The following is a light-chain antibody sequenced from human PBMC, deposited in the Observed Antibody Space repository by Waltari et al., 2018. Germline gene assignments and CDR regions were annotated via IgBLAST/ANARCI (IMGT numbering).Light chain of an antibody. CDR2: RTD. J-gene: IGLJ3*02. CDR3: AAWDDSLSGPWV. V-gene: IGLV1-47*01. Sequence: QSVLTQPASASGHPGQRVTIAGSGRLSNLGVPSVYRLQPPPGTAPKHPLTRSQHPPGTAPQLLIYRTDQRPSGVPDRFSGSKSGTSASLAISGLRSEDEADYYCAAWDDSLSGPWVFGGGTKVTVL. CDR1: LSNLGVPS.